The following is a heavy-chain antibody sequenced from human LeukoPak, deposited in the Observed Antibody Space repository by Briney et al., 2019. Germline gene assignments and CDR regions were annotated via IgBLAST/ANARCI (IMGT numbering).Heavy chain of an antibody. Sequence: SQTLSLTCTVSGGSISSGGYYWSWIRQPLGKGLEWIGYIYHSGSTYYNPSLKSRVTISVDRSKNQFSLKLSSVTAADTAVYYCARDWDDAFDIWGQGTMVTVSS. CDR2: IYHSGST. CDR3: ARDWDDAFDI. CDR1: GGSISSGGYY. D-gene: IGHD1-26*01. V-gene: IGHV4-30-2*01. J-gene: IGHJ3*02.